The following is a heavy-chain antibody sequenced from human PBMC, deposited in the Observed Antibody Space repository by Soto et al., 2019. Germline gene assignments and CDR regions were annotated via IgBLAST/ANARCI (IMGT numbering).Heavy chain of an antibody. D-gene: IGHD4-17*01. CDR2: IWYDGSKK. Sequence: QVQLVESGGGVVQPGRSLRLSCAASGFTFSSYGMHWVRQAPGKGLEWVAVIWYDGSKKYYADSVQGRFTIARDNSKNTLYMQMNSLRAEDTDVYYCARDEGNGDGPDYWVQGTLVTVSS. CDR1: GFTFSSYG. V-gene: IGHV3-33*01. CDR3: ARDEGNGDGPDY. J-gene: IGHJ4*02.